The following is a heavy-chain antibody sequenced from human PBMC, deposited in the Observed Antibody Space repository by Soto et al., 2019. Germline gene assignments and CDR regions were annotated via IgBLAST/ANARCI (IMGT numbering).Heavy chain of an antibody. J-gene: IGHJ4*02. CDR1: GFTFSRYW. Sequence: EVQLVESGGGLVQPGGSLRLSCAASGFTFSRYWMHWVRQAPGKGLVWVSRINSDGSITSYADSVKGRFTISRGNAKNTLYLQMNSLGVEETAVYFCGRADSNYGDYWGQGTLVTVSS. D-gene: IGHD4-4*01. CDR3: GRADSNYGDY. CDR2: INSDGSIT. V-gene: IGHV3-74*01.